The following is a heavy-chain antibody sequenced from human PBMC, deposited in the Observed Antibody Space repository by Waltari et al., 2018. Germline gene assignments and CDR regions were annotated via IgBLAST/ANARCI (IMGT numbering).Heavy chain of an antibody. V-gene: IGHV1-24*01. D-gene: IGHD2-15*01. CDR2: FNPEDGEI. CDR1: GYALSELS. J-gene: IGHJ4*02. CDR3: ATSNSGGRRGFDY. Sequence: QVQLEQSGAEVKKPGASMKVSCKVSGYALSELSMHWVRPAPGEGLEWMGGFNPEDGEIIYAQKFRGRVTMTEDTSTETVYMDLSSLRSEDTAVYYCATSNSGGRRGFDYWGQGTLVTVSS.